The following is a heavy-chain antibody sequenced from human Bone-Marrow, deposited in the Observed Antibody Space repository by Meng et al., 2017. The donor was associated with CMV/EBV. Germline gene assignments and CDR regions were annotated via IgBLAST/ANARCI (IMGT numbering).Heavy chain of an antibody. Sequence: ASVKVSCKASGYTFTSYDINWVRQATGQGLEWMGWMNPNSGNTGYAQKFQGRVTMTRNTSISTAYMGLSSLRSEDTAVYYCARGDSGSYYFDYWGQGTLVTVSS. CDR1: GYTFTSYD. CDR3: ARGDSGSYYFDY. D-gene: IGHD1-26*01. CDR2: MNPNSGNT. V-gene: IGHV1-8*01. J-gene: IGHJ4*02.